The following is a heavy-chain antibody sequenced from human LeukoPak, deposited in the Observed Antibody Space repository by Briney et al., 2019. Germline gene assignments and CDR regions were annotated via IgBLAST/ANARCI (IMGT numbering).Heavy chain of an antibody. CDR3: VRRAGGYSHPYDY. CDR1: GFTFSSYG. CDR2: ISGSGGST. D-gene: IGHD4-23*01. J-gene: IGHJ4*02. Sequence: GGSLRLSCVASGFTFSSYGMTWVRQAPGKGLDWVSIISGSGGSTYYADSVRGRFTISRDDSKNTLYLQMNSLRAEDTAVYYCVRRAGGYSHPYDYWGQGTLVTVSS. V-gene: IGHV3-23*01.